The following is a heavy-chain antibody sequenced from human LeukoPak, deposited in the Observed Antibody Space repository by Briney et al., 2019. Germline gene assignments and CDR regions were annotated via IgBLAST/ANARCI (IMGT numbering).Heavy chain of an antibody. V-gene: IGHV3-7*03. J-gene: IGHJ3*01. Sequence: GGSLRLSCAASEFTFGSYWMTWVRQAPGKGLEWVANINRDGSKNHFVDSVKGRFTISRDNAKNFLYLQMNSLRAEDTAVYFCARDSSPYCGDDCYFDAFDLWGQGTMVTVSS. CDR2: INRDGSKN. CDR1: EFTFGSYW. CDR3: ARDSSPYCGDDCYFDAFDL. D-gene: IGHD2-21*02.